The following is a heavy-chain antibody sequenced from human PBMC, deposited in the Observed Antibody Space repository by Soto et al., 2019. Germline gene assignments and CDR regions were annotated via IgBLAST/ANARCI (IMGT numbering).Heavy chain of an antibody. CDR2: INHSGST. D-gene: IGHD3-22*01. CDR3: ARGPRDYYDSSGDANDI. Sequence: ETLSLTCAVYGGSFSGYYWSWIRQPPGKGLEWIGEINHSGSTNYNPSLKSRVTISVDTSKNQFSLKLSSVTAADTAVYYCARGPRDYYDSSGDANDIWGQGTMVTVSS. V-gene: IGHV4-34*01. CDR1: GGSFSGYY. J-gene: IGHJ3*02.